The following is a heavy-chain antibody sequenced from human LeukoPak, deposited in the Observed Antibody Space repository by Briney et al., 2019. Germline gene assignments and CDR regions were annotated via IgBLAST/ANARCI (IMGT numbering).Heavy chain of an antibody. J-gene: IGHJ4*02. CDR1: GGSISSYY. V-gene: IGHV4-4*07. CDR2: IYTSGST. D-gene: IGHD2-2*02. CDR3: ARSGYCSSTSCYNTGYFDY. Sequence: PSETLSLTCTVSGGSISSYYWSWIRQPAGKGLEWIGRIYTSGSTNYNPSLKSRVTMSVDTSKNQFSLKLSSVTAADTAVYYCARSGYCSSTSCYNTGYFDYCGQGTLVTVSS.